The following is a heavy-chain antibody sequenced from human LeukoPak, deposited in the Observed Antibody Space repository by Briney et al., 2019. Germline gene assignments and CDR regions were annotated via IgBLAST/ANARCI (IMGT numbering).Heavy chain of an antibody. CDR2: INPNSGGT. J-gene: IGHJ4*02. Sequence: GASVKVSCKASGYTFTGYYMHWVRQVPGQGLEWMGWINPNSGGTNYAQKFQGRVTMTRDTSVSTAYMELSRLRPDDTAVYYCARGNYYDSSGYRYWGQGTLVTVSS. D-gene: IGHD3-22*01. V-gene: IGHV1-2*02. CDR3: ARGNYYDSSGYRY. CDR1: GYTFTGYY.